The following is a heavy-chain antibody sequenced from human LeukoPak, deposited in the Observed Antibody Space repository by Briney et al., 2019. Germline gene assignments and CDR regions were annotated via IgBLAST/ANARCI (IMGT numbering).Heavy chain of an antibody. CDR1: GFTFNNYA. CDR2: ISSSGGNT. J-gene: IGHJ4*02. D-gene: IGHD3-22*01. CDR3: AAYYESSGYSRTPKKY. Sequence: PGGSLRLSCAASGFTFNNYAMIWARQAPGKGLEWLSSISSSGGNTNYADSVKGRFTISRDNSKNTLYLEMNRLRVEDTATYYCAAYYESSGYSRTPKKYGGQGPLLTVSS. V-gene: IGHV3-23*01.